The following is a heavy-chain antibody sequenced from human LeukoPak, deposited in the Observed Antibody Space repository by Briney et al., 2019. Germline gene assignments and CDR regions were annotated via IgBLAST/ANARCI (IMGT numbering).Heavy chain of an antibody. Sequence: PGGSLRLSCAASGFTFSNYWMTCVRQAPGKGLEWVANIKQDGSQKYYVDSLKGRFTISRDNAKNSLYLQMNSLRAEDTAVYYCARERDAYAGFDYWGQGTLVTVSS. CDR2: IKQDGSQK. V-gene: IGHV3-7*01. CDR3: ARERDAYAGFDY. J-gene: IGHJ4*02. CDR1: GFTFSNYW. D-gene: IGHD5-24*01.